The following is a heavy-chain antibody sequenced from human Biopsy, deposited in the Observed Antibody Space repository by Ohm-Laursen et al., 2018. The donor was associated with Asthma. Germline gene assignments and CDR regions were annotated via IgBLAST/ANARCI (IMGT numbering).Heavy chain of an antibody. J-gene: IGHJ4*02. CDR2: IWYDGRKK. D-gene: IGHD3-22*01. CDR3: ARGDSSNWSHYYFDY. Sequence: SLRLSCAASGITFSTYGMHWVRQAPGKGLEWVSFIWYDGRKKTYADSVRGRFTISRDYSKNTLYLQMHSLRAKDTAVYYCARGDSSNWSHYYFDYWGQGTLVTVSS. V-gene: IGHV3-33*01. CDR1: GITFSTYG.